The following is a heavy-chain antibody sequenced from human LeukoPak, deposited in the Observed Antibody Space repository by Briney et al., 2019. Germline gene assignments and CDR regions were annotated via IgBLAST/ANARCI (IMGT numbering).Heavy chain of an antibody. V-gene: IGHV3-23*01. CDR2: ISGSGGST. CDR1: GFTFSSYA. J-gene: IGHJ6*02. Sequence: GGSLRLSCAASGFTFSSYAMSWVRQAPGKGLEWVSGISGSGGSTYYADSVKGRFTISRDNSKNTLYLQMNSLRAEDTAVYYCAKDPSPYSSGWYTWAYYGMDVWGQGTTVTVSS. D-gene: IGHD6-19*01. CDR3: AKDPSPYSSGWYTWAYYGMDV.